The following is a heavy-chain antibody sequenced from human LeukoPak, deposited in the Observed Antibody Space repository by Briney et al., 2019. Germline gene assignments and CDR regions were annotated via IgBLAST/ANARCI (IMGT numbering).Heavy chain of an antibody. CDR1: GFTFISYS. D-gene: IGHD5-24*01. CDR3: ARTRGYNFWFDP. V-gene: IGHV3-48*01. J-gene: IGHJ5*02. CDR2: ISSSSSTI. Sequence: GGPLRLSCAASGFTFISYSMNWVRQAPGKGLEWVSYISSSSSTIYYADSVKGRFTISRDNAKNSLYLQINSLRAEDTAVYYCARTRGYNFWFDPWGQGTLVTVSS.